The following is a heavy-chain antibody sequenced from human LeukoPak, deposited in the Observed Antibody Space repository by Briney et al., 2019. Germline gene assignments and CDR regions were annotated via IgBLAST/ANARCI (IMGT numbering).Heavy chain of an antibody. Sequence: PSETLSLTCTVSGGSISSSSYYWGWIRQPPGKGLEWIGSIYYSGSTYYNPSLKSRVTISVDTSKNQFSLKLSSVTAADTAVYYCARSTLWRYYDSSGYGFDYWGQETLVTVSS. CDR2: IYYSGST. CDR3: ARSTLWRYYDSSGYGFDY. CDR1: GGSISSSSYY. V-gene: IGHV4-39*01. J-gene: IGHJ4*02. D-gene: IGHD3-22*01.